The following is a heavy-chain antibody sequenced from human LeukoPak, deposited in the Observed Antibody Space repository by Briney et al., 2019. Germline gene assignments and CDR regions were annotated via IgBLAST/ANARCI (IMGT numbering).Heavy chain of an antibody. Sequence: QSGGSLRLSCAASGFPFTSYGMHWIRQTPNKGLEWVALVWFDGSSKYYADSVKGRFTISRDNSKNTVYLQMNSLSAGDAAIYYCARAVLEHCAGGSCYRWFDPWAREPWSPSRQ. CDR1: GFPFTSYG. CDR3: ARAVLEHCAGGSCYRWFDP. V-gene: IGHV3-33*01. D-gene: IGHD2-15*01. CDR2: VWFDGSSK. J-gene: IGHJ5*02.